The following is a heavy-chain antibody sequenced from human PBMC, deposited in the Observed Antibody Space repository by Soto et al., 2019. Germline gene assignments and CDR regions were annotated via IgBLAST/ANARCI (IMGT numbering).Heavy chain of an antibody. D-gene: IGHD2-21*02. CDR1: GGSISSSSYY. Sequence: QLQLQESGPGLVKPSETLSLTCTVSGGSISSSSYYWGWIRQPPGKGLEWIGSIYYSGSTYYNPSLKSRVTISVDTSKNQFSLKRSSVTAADTAVYYCASQIVVVTAIPPSAFDIWGQGTMVTVSS. J-gene: IGHJ3*02. CDR2: IYYSGST. CDR3: ASQIVVVTAIPPSAFDI. V-gene: IGHV4-39*01.